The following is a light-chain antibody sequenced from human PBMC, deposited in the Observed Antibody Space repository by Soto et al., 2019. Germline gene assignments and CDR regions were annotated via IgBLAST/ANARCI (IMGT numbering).Light chain of an antibody. V-gene: IGLV2-14*01. J-gene: IGLJ1*01. Sequence: QSVLTQPASVSGSPGQSITISCTGTSSDVGNYNYVSWYQQHPGKAPQLMIFQVSNRASGVSNRFSGSKSGDTASLTISGLHAEDEADYYCSSYTTSSTLEVFGNGTKVTVL. CDR1: SSDVGNYNY. CDR2: QVS. CDR3: SSYTTSSTLEV.